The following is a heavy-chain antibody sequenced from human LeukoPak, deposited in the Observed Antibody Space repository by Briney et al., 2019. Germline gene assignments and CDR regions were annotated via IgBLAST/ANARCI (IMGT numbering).Heavy chain of an antibody. Sequence: GRSMRLSCAASGFTFSDHAMHWVRQAPGKGLEWVAVISNDGSNKYYADSVKGRFTISRDDSKDTVYLQVNSLRAEDTAVYYCARDIYFSGSYYYWGPFDYWGQGTLVTVSS. CDR2: ISNDGSNK. CDR3: ARDIYFSGSYYYWGPFDY. V-gene: IGHV3-30*03. CDR1: GFTFSDHA. D-gene: IGHD3-10*01. J-gene: IGHJ4*02.